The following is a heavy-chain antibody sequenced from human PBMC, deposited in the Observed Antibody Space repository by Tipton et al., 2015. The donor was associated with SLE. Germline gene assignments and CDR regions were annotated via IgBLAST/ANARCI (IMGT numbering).Heavy chain of an antibody. CDR2: IYYSGST. CDR1: GGSISSYY. CDR3: ARDRGIAAAEDY. V-gene: IGHV4-39*07. J-gene: IGHJ4*02. D-gene: IGHD6-13*01. Sequence: TLSLTCTVSGGSISSYYWGWIRQPPGKGLEWIGSIYYSGSTYYNPSLKSRVTISVDTSKNQFSLKLSSVTAADTAVYYCARDRGIAAAEDYWGQGTLVTVSS.